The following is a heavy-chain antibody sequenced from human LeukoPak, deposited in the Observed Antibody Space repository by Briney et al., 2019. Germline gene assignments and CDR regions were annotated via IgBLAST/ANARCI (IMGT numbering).Heavy chain of an antibody. CDR1: GFTFSYYG. V-gene: IGHV3-23*01. Sequence: GGSLRLSCAASGFTFSYYGMSWVRLAPGKGLEWVSTISNSGGNTYYADSVKGRFTISRDNSKNTLYLQMNSLRAEDTALYYCAKLPWVGATHFDYWGQGTLVTVSS. D-gene: IGHD1-26*01. CDR2: ISNSGGNT. J-gene: IGHJ4*02. CDR3: AKLPWVGATHFDY.